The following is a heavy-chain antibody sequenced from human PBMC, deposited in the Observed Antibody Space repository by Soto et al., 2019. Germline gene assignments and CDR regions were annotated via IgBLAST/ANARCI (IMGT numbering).Heavy chain of an antibody. CDR2: IYHSGST. Sequence: SQTLPLTCAVFGGSFGGLYWSLIRQPPGKGLEWIGYIYHSGSTNYNPSLKSRVTISVDTSKNQFSLKLSSVTAADTAVYYCARDLLGRYYFDYWGQGTLVTVSS. V-gene: IGHV4-59*11. J-gene: IGHJ4*02. D-gene: IGHD2-15*01. CDR1: GGSFGGLY. CDR3: ARDLLGRYYFDY.